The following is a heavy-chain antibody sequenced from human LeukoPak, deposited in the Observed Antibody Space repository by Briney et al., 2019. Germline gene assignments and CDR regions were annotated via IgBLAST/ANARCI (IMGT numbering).Heavy chain of an antibody. Sequence: PGGSLRLSCAAPGFTFSSYAVSWVRQAPGKGLEWVSSISGSGGSTYSADSVKGRFTISRDNSKNTLYLQTNSLRAEDTALYYCAKDRSCTNDICHGDFDYWGQGTLVTVPS. CDR1: GFTFSSYA. J-gene: IGHJ4*02. D-gene: IGHD2-8*01. CDR2: ISGSGGST. CDR3: AKDRSCTNDICHGDFDY. V-gene: IGHV3-23*01.